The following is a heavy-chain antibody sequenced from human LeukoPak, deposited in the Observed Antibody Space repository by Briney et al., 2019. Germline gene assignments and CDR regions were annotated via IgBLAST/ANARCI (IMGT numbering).Heavy chain of an antibody. D-gene: IGHD2/OR15-2a*01. Sequence: PSETLSLTCAVYGGSFSGYYWSWIRQPPGKGLEWIGEINHSGSTNYNPSLKSRVTISVDTSKNQFSLKLSSVTAADTAVYYCARDFVIVETPGDDFDYWGQGTLVTVSS. J-gene: IGHJ4*02. CDR1: GGSFSGYY. CDR3: ARDFVIVETPGDDFDY. CDR2: INHSGST. V-gene: IGHV4-34*01.